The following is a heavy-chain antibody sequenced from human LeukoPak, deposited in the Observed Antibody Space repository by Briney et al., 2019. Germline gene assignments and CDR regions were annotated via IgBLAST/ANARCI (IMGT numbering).Heavy chain of an antibody. Sequence: PGGSLRLSCAASGFTFSDHYMNWIRQAPGKGLEWISYIGSRGDVVYCADSVKGRFTISRDNAKNSLFLHMDNLRADDTAVYYCVRESYSYFDSWGQGTLVAVSS. V-gene: IGHV3-11*01. CDR1: GFTFSDHY. D-gene: IGHD3-10*01. CDR2: IGSRGDVV. CDR3: VRESYSYFDS. J-gene: IGHJ4*02.